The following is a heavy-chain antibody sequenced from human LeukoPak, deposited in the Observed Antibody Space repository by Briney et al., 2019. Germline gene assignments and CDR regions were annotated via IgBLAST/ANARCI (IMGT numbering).Heavy chain of an antibody. CDR3: ARAMATDS. CDR1: GYTFTRYD. J-gene: IGHJ4*02. Sequence: ASVKVSCKASGYTFTRYDINWVRPAPGQGLEWMGWMNPNTGNTVYAQKLQGRVTFTRNTSTTTAYMELSSLTSEDTAVYYCARAMATDSWGQGTLVTVSS. D-gene: IGHD5-24*01. V-gene: IGHV1-8*03. CDR2: MNPNTGNT.